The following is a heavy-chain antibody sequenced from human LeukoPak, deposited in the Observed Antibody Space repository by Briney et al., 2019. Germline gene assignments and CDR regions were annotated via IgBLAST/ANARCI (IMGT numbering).Heavy chain of an antibody. CDR1: GGSSSSYY. V-gene: IGHV4-4*07. D-gene: IGHD2-2*01. Sequence: SETLSLTCTVSGGSSSSYYWSWIRQPAGKGLEWIGRIYTSGSTNYNPSLKSRVTISVDKSKNQFSLKLSSVPAADTAVYYCARASGEGYCSSTSCTRYMDVWGKGTTVTVSS. CDR2: IYTSGST. J-gene: IGHJ6*03. CDR3: ARASGEGYCSSTSCTRYMDV.